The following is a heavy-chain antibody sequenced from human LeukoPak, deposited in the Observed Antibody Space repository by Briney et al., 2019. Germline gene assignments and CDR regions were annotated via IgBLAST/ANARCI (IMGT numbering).Heavy chain of an antibody. J-gene: IGHJ4*02. D-gene: IGHD3-10*01. V-gene: IGHV1-2*02. CDR1: GYTFTGYY. Sequence: ASVKVSCKASGYTFTGYYMHWVRQAPGRGLEWMGWVNPNSGGTNYAQKFQGRVTMTRDTSISTAYMELSRLRSDDTAVYYCARENSVLLWFGETDYWGQGTLVTVSS. CDR3: ARENSVLLWFGETDY. CDR2: VNPNSGGT.